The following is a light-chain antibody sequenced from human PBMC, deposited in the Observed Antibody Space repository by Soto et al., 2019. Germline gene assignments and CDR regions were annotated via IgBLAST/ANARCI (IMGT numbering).Light chain of an antibody. CDR1: SSDVGDYNY. V-gene: IGLV2-14*01. CDR3: SSYTSSSTPHVV. J-gene: IGLJ2*01. CDR2: EVS. Sequence: QSALTQPASVSGSPGQSITISCTGTSSDVGDYNYVSWYQQHPGKAPKLMIYEVSNRPSGVSNRFSGSKSGNTASLTISGLQAEDEADYYCSSYTSSSTPHVVFGGGTKVTVL.